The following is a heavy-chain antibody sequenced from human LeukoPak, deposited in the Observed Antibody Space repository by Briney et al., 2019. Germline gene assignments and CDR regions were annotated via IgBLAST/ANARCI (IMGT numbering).Heavy chain of an antibody. J-gene: IGHJ4*02. Sequence: GRSLRLSCAASGFTFDDYAMHWVRQAPGKGLEWVSGISWNSGSIGYADSVKGRFTISRDNAKNSLYLQINSLRAEDTALYYCAKDANYYDSSGSFDYWGQGTLVTVSS. V-gene: IGHV3-9*01. CDR1: GFTFDDYA. D-gene: IGHD3-22*01. CDR3: AKDANYYDSSGSFDY. CDR2: ISWNSGSI.